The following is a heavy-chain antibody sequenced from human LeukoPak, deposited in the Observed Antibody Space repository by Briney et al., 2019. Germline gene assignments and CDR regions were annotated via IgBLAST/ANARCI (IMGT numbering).Heavy chain of an antibody. CDR1: GFTFSRYW. J-gene: IGHJ4*02. CDR2: IKQDGSEK. D-gene: IGHD3-10*01. V-gene: IGHV3-7*03. Sequence: GGSLRLSCAASGFTFSRYWMSWVRQAPGKGLEWVANIKQDGSEKCYVDSVKGRFTISRDNAKNSLYLQVTGLRADDTAVYYCARNKGSDEGFKFDYWAREPWSPSPQ. CDR3: ARNKGSDEGFKFDY.